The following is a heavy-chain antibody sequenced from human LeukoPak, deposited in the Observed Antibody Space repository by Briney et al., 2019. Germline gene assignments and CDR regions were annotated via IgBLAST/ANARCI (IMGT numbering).Heavy chain of an antibody. CDR1: GFTFSSYA. V-gene: IGHV3-30-3*01. J-gene: IGHJ6*02. D-gene: IGHD2-2*01. CDR3: ARDAFLGYCSSTSCYSPYYYYGMDV. CDR2: ISYDGSNK. Sequence: PGGSPRLSCAASGFTFSSYAMHWVRQAPGKGLEWVAVISYDGSNKYYADSVKGRFTISRDNSKNTLYLQMNSLRAEDTAVYYCARDAFLGYCSSTSCYSPYYYYGMDVWGQGTTVTVSS.